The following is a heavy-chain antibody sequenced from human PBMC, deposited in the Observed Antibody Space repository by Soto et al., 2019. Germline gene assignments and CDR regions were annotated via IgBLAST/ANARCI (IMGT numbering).Heavy chain of an antibody. CDR3: DIDRFPYYYESHDYYY. CDR1: GFTFRTYW. D-gene: IGHD3-22*01. Sequence: GGSLRLSCAASGFTFRTYWMHGVRQVPGKGLGWVSRINTDGSKTGFADSVKGRFTISRDNGKNTLYLQMNSLRFEVTAVYYCDIDRFPYYYESHDYYY. V-gene: IGHV3-74*01. J-gene: IGHJ6*01. CDR2: INTDGSKT.